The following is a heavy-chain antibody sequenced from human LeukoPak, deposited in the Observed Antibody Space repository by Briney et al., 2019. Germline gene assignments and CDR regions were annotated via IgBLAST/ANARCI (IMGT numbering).Heavy chain of an antibody. CDR1: GFTFSDYY. CDR3: ARGDDYDDAFDI. J-gene: IGHJ3*02. CDR2: ISSSSSYI. D-gene: IGHD4-17*01. Sequence: PGGSLRLSCAASGFTFSDYYMSWIRQAPGKGLEWVSSISSSSSYIYYADSVKGRFTISRDNAKNSLYLQMNSLRAEDTAVYYCARGDDYDDAFDIWGQGTMVTVSS. V-gene: IGHV3-11*06.